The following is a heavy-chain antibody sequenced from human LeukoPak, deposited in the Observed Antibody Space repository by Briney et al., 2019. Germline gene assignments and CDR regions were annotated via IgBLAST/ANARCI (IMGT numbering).Heavy chain of an antibody. CDR1: GGSISSSSYY. V-gene: IGHV4-39*01. J-gene: IGHJ4*02. CDR3: ATTSPNVLLWFGELFYFDY. Sequence: SETLSLTCTVSGGSISSSSYYWGWIRQPPGKGLEWIGRIYYSGSTYYNPSLKSRVTISVDTSKNQFSLKLSSVTAADTAVYYCATTSPNVLLWFGELFYFDYWGQGTLVTVSS. CDR2: IYYSGST. D-gene: IGHD3-10*01.